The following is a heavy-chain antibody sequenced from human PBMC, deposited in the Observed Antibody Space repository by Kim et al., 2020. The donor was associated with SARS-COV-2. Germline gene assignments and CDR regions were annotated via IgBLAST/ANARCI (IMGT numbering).Heavy chain of an antibody. D-gene: IGHD3-22*01. Sequence: GGSLRLSCAAAGFTFNNYAMNWVRQTPGKGLEWVSGITGDSSEIYYAESVKGRFTISRDNSRSTLYLEMNSLTAEGTAVYYCTKRDTSDSSTFSPFFDTWGQGTLVTVAS. CDR1: GFTFNNYA. V-gene: IGHV3-23*01. J-gene: IGHJ4*02. CDR2: ITGDSSEI. CDR3: TKRDTSDSSTFSPFFDT.